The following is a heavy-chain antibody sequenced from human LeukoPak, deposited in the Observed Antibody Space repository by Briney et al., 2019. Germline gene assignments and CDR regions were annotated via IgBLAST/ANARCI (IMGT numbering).Heavy chain of an antibody. Sequence: PSETLSLTCTVSGGSISSSSYYWGWIRQPPGKGLEWIGSIYYSGSTYYNPSLKSRVTISVDTSKNQFSLKLSSVTAADTAVYYGARDPAYYDILTGPSPYNWFDPWGQGTLVTVSS. D-gene: IGHD3-9*01. V-gene: IGHV4-39*07. CDR1: GGSISSSSYY. CDR2: IYYSGST. CDR3: ARDPAYYDILTGPSPYNWFDP. J-gene: IGHJ5*02.